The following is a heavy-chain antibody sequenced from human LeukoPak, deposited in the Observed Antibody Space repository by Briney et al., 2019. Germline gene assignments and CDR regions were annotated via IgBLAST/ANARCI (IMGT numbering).Heavy chain of an antibody. Sequence: GGSLRLSCAASGFTFDDYAMHWVRQAPGKGLEWVSLISGDGGRTYYADSAKGRFTISRDNSKNSLYLQMNSLRTEDTSLYYCARDPPATLYNWNDAKDAFDIWGQGTMVTVSS. CDR1: GFTFDDYA. CDR2: ISGDGGRT. D-gene: IGHD1-20*01. J-gene: IGHJ3*02. CDR3: ARDPPATLYNWNDAKDAFDI. V-gene: IGHV3-43*02.